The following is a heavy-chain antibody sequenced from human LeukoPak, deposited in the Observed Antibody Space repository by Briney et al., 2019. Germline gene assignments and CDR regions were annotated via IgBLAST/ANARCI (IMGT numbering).Heavy chain of an antibody. J-gene: IGHJ4*02. D-gene: IGHD4-17*01. CDR1: GFTFSSYA. V-gene: IGHV3-33*08. CDR3: ARGGWPNYGDHGFDY. CDR2: IWYDGSNK. Sequence: PGGSLRLSCTASGFTFSSYAMNWVRQAPGKGLEWVAAIWYDGSNKYYADSVKGRFTISRDNSKNTLYLQMNSLRAEDTAVYYCARGGWPNYGDHGFDYWGQGTLVTVSS.